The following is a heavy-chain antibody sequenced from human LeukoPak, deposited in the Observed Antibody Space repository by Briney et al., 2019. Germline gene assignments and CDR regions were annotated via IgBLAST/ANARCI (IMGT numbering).Heavy chain of an antibody. V-gene: IGHV3-74*03. CDR3: ATGVGFYYDY. CDR1: GLTFTKYW. D-gene: IGHD2/OR15-2a*01. J-gene: IGHJ4*02. CDR2: VDFDGTGT. Sequence: PRGSLRLSCAVSGLTFTKYWMHCVRQAPGKGRMWVSRVDFDGTGTTYADSVRGRFTISRDNAKNTVYLQMNSLRAEDTAVYFCATGVGFYYDYWGQGTLVTVSS.